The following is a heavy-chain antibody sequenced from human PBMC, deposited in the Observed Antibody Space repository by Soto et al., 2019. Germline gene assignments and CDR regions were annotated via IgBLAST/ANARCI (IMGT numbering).Heavy chain of an antibody. D-gene: IGHD2-8*01. CDR2: IYWDDDI. V-gene: IGHV2-5*02. CDR1: GVSLTSTGVG. Sequence: QLTLKESGPTLMKPTQTLTLTCTLSGVSLTSTGVGVDWIRQPPGKALEWLALIYWDDDIRYSPSLKNRLTITKDISKNQVVLTLTNMDPVDTSTYYCAHRRGGTPNVWGQGSLVTVSS. J-gene: IGHJ4*02. CDR3: AHRRGGTPNV.